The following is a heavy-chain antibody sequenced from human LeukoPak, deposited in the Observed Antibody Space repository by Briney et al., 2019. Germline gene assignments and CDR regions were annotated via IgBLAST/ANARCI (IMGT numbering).Heavy chain of an antibody. CDR1: GGSISSFY. Sequence: SETLTLSCTVSGGSISSFYCSWIRQPPGKGLEWIGSIYYSGSTNYNPSLKSRVTITVDTSKNQFSLKLSSVTAANTAVYYCASGNYYDSSGYSPPGYYYYGMDVWGQGTTVTVSS. V-gene: IGHV4-59*01. D-gene: IGHD3-22*01. CDR3: ASGNYYDSSGYSPPGYYYYGMDV. CDR2: IYYSGST. J-gene: IGHJ6*02.